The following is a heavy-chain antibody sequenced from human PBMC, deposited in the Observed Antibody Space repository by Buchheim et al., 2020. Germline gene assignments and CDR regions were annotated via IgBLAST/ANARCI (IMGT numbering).Heavy chain of an antibody. V-gene: IGHV3-7*01. Sequence: EVQLVESGRGLVQPGGSLRLSCVASGFTFSSSWMSWVRQVPGKGLEWVANINQDGGEKSYVTSVKGRLTISRDNGKNSVYLQLSSLRVEDTAVYYCAKLMRGPWNFDLWGRGTL. D-gene: IGHD2-8*01. CDR1: GFTFSSSW. CDR3: AKLMRGPWNFDL. J-gene: IGHJ2*01. CDR2: INQDGGEK.